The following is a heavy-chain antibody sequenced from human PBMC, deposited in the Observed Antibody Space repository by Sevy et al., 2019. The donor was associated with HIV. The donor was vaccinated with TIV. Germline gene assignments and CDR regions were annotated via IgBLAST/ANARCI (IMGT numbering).Heavy chain of an antibody. J-gene: IGHJ6*02. CDR3: AREIYSSSWRPYYYGMDV. D-gene: IGHD6-13*01. CDR1: GGSISSYY. V-gene: IGHV4-4*07. CDR2: IYTSGST. Sequence: ETLSLTCTVSGGSISSYYWSWIRQPAGKGLEWIGRIYTSGSTNYNPSLKSRVTMSVDTSKNQFSLKLSSVTAADTAVYYCAREIYSSSWRPYYYGMDVWGQGTTVTVSS.